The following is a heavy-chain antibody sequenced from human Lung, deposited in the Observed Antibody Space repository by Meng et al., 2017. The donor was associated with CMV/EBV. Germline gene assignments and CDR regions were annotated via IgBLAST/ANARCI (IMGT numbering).Heavy chain of an antibody. CDR3: ARDLYDVWSGWSY. J-gene: IGHJ4*02. CDR2: ITSSSSYI. Sequence: ETLSLXCAASGFTFSSYSMNWVRQAPGKGLEWVSSITSSSSYIYYADSVKGRFTISRDNAKNSLYLQMNSLRAEDTAVYYCARDLYDVWSGWSYWGQGTXVTGAS. CDR1: GFTFSSYS. D-gene: IGHD3-3*01. V-gene: IGHV3-21*01.